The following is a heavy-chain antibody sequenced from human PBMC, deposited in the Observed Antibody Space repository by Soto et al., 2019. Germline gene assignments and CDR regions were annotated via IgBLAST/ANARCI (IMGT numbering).Heavy chain of an antibody. CDR2: IYYSGST. J-gene: IGHJ4*02. V-gene: IGHV4-59*08. D-gene: IGHD1-26*01. CDR3: ARLSGWEPQAYYFDY. CDR1: GGSISSYY. Sequence: SDTLSLTCTVSGGSISSYYWSWIRQPPGKGLEWIGYIYYSGSTNYNPSLKSRVTISVDTSKNQFSLKLSSVTAADTAVYYCARLSGWEPQAYYFDYWGQGTLVTVS.